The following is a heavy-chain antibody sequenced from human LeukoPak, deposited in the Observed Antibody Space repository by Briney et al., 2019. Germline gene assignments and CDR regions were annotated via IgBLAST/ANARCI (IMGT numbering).Heavy chain of an antibody. D-gene: IGHD6-13*01. J-gene: IGHJ4*02. CDR3: ARDKSRQQLPPTSDY. CDR1: GYTFTSYY. Sequence: ASVKVSCKASGYTFTSYYMHWVRQAPGQGLEWTGIINPSGGSTSYAQKFQGRVTMTRDTSTSTVYMELSSLRSEDTAVYYCARDKSRQQLPPTSDYWGQGTLVTVSS. V-gene: IGHV1-46*03. CDR2: INPSGGST.